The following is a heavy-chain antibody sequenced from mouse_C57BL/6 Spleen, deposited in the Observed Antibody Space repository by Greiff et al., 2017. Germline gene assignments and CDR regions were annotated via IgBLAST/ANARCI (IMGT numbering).Heavy chain of an antibody. Sequence: QVQLQQPGAELVKPGASVKMSCKASGYTFTRYWITWVKQRPGQGLEWIGDIYPGSGSTNYNEKFKSKATLTVDTSSSTAYMQLSSLTSEDSAVYYCARIYYGNYNFDYWGQGTTLTVSS. J-gene: IGHJ2*01. CDR3: ARIYYGNYNFDY. D-gene: IGHD2-1*01. CDR2: IYPGSGST. V-gene: IGHV1-55*01. CDR1: GYTFTRYW.